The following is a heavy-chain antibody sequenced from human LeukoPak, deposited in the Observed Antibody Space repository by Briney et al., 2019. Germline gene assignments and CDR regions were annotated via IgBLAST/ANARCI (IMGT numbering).Heavy chain of an antibody. CDR3: AKDTGAWAIDY. V-gene: IGHV3-30*02. D-gene: IGHD4/OR15-4a*01. Sequence: GGSLRLSCAASGFTFSIYGIHWVRQAPGKGLDWVAYVHYDGRTIDYADSVRGRFTISRDRSKNTLYVQMSSLRVEDTAVYYCAKDTGAWAIDYWGQGTLVIVSS. J-gene: IGHJ4*02. CDR1: GFTFSIYG. CDR2: VHYDGRTI.